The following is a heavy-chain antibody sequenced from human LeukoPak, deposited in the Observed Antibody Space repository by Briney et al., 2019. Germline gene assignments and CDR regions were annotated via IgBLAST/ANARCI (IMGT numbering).Heavy chain of an antibody. V-gene: IGHV3-9*01. Sequence: PGGSLRLSCAASGFTFDDYAMHWARQAPGKGLEWVSGISWNSGSIGYADSVKGRFTISRDNAKNSLYLQMNSLRAEDTALYYCAKDLRGYSYGYDYWGQGTLVTVSS. CDR1: GFTFDDYA. J-gene: IGHJ4*02. D-gene: IGHD5-18*01. CDR2: ISWNSGSI. CDR3: AKDLRGYSYGYDY.